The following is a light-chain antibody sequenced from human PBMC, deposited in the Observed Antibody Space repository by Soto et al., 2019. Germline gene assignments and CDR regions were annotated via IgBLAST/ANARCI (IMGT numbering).Light chain of an antibody. J-gene: IGKJ1*01. CDR3: QQYNSYST. Sequence: DIQMTQSPSTLSASVGDRVTITCRASQTISSWLAWYQQKPGKAPKLLIYDVSTLGSGVPSRFSGSGSGTEFTLTISSLQPDDFATYYCQQYNSYSTFGQGTKVDIK. CDR2: DVS. V-gene: IGKV1-5*01. CDR1: QTISSW.